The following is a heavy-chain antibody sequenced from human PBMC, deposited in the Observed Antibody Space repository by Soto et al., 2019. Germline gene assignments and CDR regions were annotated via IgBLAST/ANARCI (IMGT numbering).Heavy chain of an antibody. D-gene: IGHD3-10*01. CDR2: ISGSGGST. CDR1: GFTFSSYA. CDR3: ARDRAPYGSGSPIGY. V-gene: IGHV3-23*01. J-gene: IGHJ4*02. Sequence: GGSLRLSCAASGFTFSSYAMSWVRQAPGKGLEWVSAISGSGGSTYYADSVKGRFTISRDNSKNTLYLQMNSLRAEDTAVYYCARDRAPYGSGSPIGYWGQGTLVTVSS.